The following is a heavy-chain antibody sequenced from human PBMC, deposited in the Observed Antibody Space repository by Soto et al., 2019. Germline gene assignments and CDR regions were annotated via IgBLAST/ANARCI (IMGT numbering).Heavy chain of an antibody. Sequence: GGSLRLSCAASGFTFSFCAMNWVRQAPGKGLEWVSSTRGSGGDTYYADSVRGRFTISRDNSKNTLCLQMNSLRVEDTAVYYCVKGHSHSYYYFDYWGQGTLVTVSS. CDR1: GFTFSFCA. CDR3: VKGHSHSYYYFDY. V-gene: IGHV3-23*01. D-gene: IGHD1-26*01. CDR2: TRGSGGDT. J-gene: IGHJ4*02.